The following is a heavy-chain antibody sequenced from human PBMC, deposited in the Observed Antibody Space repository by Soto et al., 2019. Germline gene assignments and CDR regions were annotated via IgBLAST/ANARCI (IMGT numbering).Heavy chain of an antibody. J-gene: IGHJ4*02. CDR2: ISAYKGNT. Sequence: QVQLVQSGAEVKKPGASVKVSCKASGYTLSSYGISWVRQAPGQGLEWMGWISAYKGNTNYAQTPQDRVTRTRDTSTGTAYMELRSLRSEEAAVYYCAGWSGSYSEYWGQGTLVTVS. V-gene: IGHV1-18*01. CDR1: GYTLSSYG. D-gene: IGHD1-26*01. CDR3: AGWSGSYSEY.